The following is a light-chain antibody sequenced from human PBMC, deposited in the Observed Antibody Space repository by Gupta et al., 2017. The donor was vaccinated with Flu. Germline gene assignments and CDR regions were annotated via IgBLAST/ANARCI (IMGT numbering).Light chain of an antibody. Sequence: DELMALPTLSVPVTLGQPASISCRSSQGLVYSDGNTFLHWFQQRPGQSPRRLIYKVSYRDSGVPDRFSGSGSGTDFTLKISRVEAEDVGIYFCMQGSHWPWAFGQGTTVEIK. CDR1: QGLVYSDGNTF. CDR2: KVS. J-gene: IGKJ1*01. CDR3: MQGSHWPWA. V-gene: IGKV2-30*01.